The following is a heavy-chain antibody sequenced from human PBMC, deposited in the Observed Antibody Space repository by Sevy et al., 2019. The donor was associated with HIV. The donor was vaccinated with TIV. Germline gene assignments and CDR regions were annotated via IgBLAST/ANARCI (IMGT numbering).Heavy chain of an antibody. CDR1: GGSISSYY. V-gene: IGHV4-4*07. D-gene: IGHD3-22*01. Sequence: SETLSLTCTVSGGSISSYYWSWIRQPAGKGLEWIGRIYTSGSTNYNPSLKSRVTMSVDTSKNPFSLKLSSVTAADTAVYYCARDSYYDSSGYYPSGGDYYYYGMDVWGQGTTVTVSS. CDR2: IYTSGST. J-gene: IGHJ6*02. CDR3: ARDSYYDSSGYYPSGGDYYYYGMDV.